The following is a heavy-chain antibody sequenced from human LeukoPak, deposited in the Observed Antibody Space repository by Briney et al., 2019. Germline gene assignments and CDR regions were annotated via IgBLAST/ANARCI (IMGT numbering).Heavy chain of an antibody. CDR1: GFTFSRYA. V-gene: IGHV3-64*04. CDR2: ISSNGGRT. J-gene: IGHJ6*02. Sequence: SGGSLRLSCSASGFTFSRYAIHWVRQAPGKGLEYVSAISSNGGRTYYADSVKGRFTISRDNSKNTLYLQMNSLRAEDTAVYYCAKVLEWLTYYYYYGMDVWGQGTTVTVSS. CDR3: AKVLEWLTYYYYYGMDV. D-gene: IGHD5-12*01.